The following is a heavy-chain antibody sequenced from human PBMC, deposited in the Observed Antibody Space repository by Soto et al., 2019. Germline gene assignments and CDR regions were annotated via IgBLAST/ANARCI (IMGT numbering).Heavy chain of an antibody. J-gene: IGHJ5*02. Sequence: EVQLVESGGGLVQPGGSLRLSCAASGFTFSSYSMNWVRQAPGKGLEWVSYISSSSSTIYYADSVKGRFTISRDNAKNSLYLQRNSLRDEGTAVYYCARGEGDYVWGSYRTYNWFDPWGQGTLVTVSS. CDR2: ISSSSSTI. D-gene: IGHD3-16*02. CDR3: ARGEGDYVWGSYRTYNWFDP. V-gene: IGHV3-48*02. CDR1: GFTFSSYS.